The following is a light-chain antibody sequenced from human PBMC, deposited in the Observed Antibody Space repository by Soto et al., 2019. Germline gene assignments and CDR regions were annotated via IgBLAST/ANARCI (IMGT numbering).Light chain of an antibody. CDR3: QQYNHWPRMLS. V-gene: IGKV3-15*01. Sequence: EILLTQSPVTLSVSPGARATLSCRASQSLTSNLAWYQQRPGQAPRLLIYDTSTRATDVPARFSGSGSGTEFTLTIAILQSEDVAVYYCQQYNHWPRMLSFGGGTRVE. CDR2: DTS. J-gene: IGKJ4*01. CDR1: QSLTSN.